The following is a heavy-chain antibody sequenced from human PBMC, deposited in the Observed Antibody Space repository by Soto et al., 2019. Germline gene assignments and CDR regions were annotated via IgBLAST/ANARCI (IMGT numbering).Heavy chain of an antibody. CDR2: INAGNADT. Sequence: ASVKVSCKASGYTFTSYTMHWVRQAPGHRLEWMGWINAGNADTKYSQKFQGRVTITRDTSASTAYMEMSSLRSEDTALYFCARERGYCSGDSCYPENYYYYYMDVWGKGTTVTVSS. CDR3: ARERGYCSGDSCYPENYYYYYMDV. J-gene: IGHJ6*03. V-gene: IGHV1-3*01. CDR1: GYTFTSYT. D-gene: IGHD2-15*01.